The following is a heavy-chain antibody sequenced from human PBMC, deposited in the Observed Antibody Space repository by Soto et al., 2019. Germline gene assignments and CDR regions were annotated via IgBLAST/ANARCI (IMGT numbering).Heavy chain of an antibody. CDR2: INHSGST. D-gene: IGHD3-10*01. CDR3: ARDLFTCITMVRSPRCGFGRFDP. Sequence: SETLSLTCAVYGGSFSGYYWSWIRQPPGKGLEWIGEINHSGSTNYNPSLKSRVTISVDTSKNQFSLKLSSVTAADTAVYYCARDLFTCITMVRSPRCGFGRFDPWGQGTLVTVSS. CDR1: GGSFSGYY. J-gene: IGHJ5*02. V-gene: IGHV4-34*01.